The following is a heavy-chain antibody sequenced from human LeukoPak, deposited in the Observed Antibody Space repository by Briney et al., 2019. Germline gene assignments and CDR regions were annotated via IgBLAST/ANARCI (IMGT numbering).Heavy chain of an antibody. Sequence: SVKVSCKASGFTFTSSAMQWVRQARGQRLEWIGWIVVGSGNTNYAQKFQERVTITRDMSTSTAYMELSSLRSEDTAVYYSAAFMVSGGSYYPPQSTTKFFDYWGQGTLVTVSS. V-gene: IGHV1-58*02. J-gene: IGHJ4*02. CDR1: GFTFTSSA. D-gene: IGHD1-26*01. CDR3: AAFMVSGGSYYPPQSTTKFFDY. CDR2: IVVGSGNT.